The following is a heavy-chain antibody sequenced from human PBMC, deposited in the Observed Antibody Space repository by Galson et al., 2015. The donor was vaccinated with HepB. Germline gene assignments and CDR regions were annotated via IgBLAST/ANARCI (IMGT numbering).Heavy chain of an antibody. J-gene: IGHJ4*02. CDR3: ARGPRYYYDSSGYSQNDY. CDR1: GFTFSSYS. Sequence: SLRLSCAASGFTFSSYSMNWVRQAPGKGLEWVSYISSSSSTIYYADSVKGRFTISRDNAKNSLYLQMNSLRAEDTAVYYCARGPRYYYDSSGYSQNDYWGQGTLVTVSS. D-gene: IGHD3-22*01. CDR2: ISSSSSTI. V-gene: IGHV3-48*04.